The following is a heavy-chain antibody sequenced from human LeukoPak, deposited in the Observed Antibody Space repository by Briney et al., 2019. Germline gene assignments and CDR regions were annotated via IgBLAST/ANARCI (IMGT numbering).Heavy chain of an antibody. CDR3: VRGSEWDLLCPFDY. CDR2: ISYDGSKK. V-gene: IGHV3-30*03. D-gene: IGHD1-26*01. Sequence: PGRSLRLSCAASGFTFSSYGMHWVRQAPGKGLEWVAVISYDGSKKYYGDSVKGRFTISRDDSKNTLYLEMSSLRAEDTAVYFCVRGSEWDLLCPFDYWGQGALVTVSS. J-gene: IGHJ4*02. CDR1: GFTFSSYG.